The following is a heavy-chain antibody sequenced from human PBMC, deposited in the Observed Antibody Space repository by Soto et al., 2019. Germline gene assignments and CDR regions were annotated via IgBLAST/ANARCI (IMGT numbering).Heavy chain of an antibody. CDR1: GFTFSDYY. Sequence: QVQLVESGGGLVKPGGSLRLSCAASGFTFSDYYMSWIRQAPGKGLEWVSYISSSSSYTNYADSVKGRFTISRDNAKNLLDQQMNRLRAEDTAVYYGARVWGSGSSTVDYWGQGTLVTVAS. V-gene: IGHV3-11*05. CDR3: ARVWGSGSSTVDY. D-gene: IGHD1-26*01. CDR2: ISSSSSYT. J-gene: IGHJ4*02.